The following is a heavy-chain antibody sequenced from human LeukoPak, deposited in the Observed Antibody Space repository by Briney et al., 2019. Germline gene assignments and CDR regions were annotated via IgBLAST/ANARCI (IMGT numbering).Heavy chain of an antibody. CDR2: INSDGSST. Sequence: GGSLRLSCVASGFMFSSYWMNWVRQAPGKGLVWVSRINSDGSSTSYADSVKGRITISRDNAKNTLFLQMNSLRAEDTAVYYCARGPGAFDIWGQGTMVTVSS. CDR3: ARGPGAFDI. V-gene: IGHV3-74*01. CDR1: GFMFSSYW. D-gene: IGHD2-2*01. J-gene: IGHJ3*02.